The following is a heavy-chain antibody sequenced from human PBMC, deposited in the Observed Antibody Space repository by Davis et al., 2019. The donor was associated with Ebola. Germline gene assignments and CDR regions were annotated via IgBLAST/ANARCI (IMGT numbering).Heavy chain of an antibody. D-gene: IGHD3-16*01. CDR1: GFTFSSYA. CDR2: ISSSSSYI. CDR3: ARQAVWGDYDAFDI. J-gene: IGHJ3*02. V-gene: IGHV3-21*01. Sequence: PGGSLRLSCAASGFTFSSYAMHWVRQAPGKGLEWVSSISSSSSYIYYADSVKGRFTISRDNAKNSLYLQMNSLRAEDTAVYYCARQAVWGDYDAFDIWGQGTMVTVSS.